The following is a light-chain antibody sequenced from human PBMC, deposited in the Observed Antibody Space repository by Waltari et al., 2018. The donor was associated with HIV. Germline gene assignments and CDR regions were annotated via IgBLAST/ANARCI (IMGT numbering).Light chain of an antibody. V-gene: IGLV7-46*01. CDR1: TGAVTSGHC. Sequence: QAVVTQEPSLTVSPGGTVTLTCASSTGAVTSGHCPYWFQRRPGQAPKTLIYGTTNRRSWTPARFAGSLLGGKAALTLSGAQFEDEADYFCLLSFNGVVVFGGGTTLTVL. CDR3: LLSFNGVVV. J-gene: IGLJ2*01. CDR2: GTT.